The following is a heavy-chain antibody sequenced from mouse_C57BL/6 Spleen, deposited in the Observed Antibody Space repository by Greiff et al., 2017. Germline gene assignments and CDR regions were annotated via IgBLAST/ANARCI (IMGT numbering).Heavy chain of an antibody. CDR1: GYTFTSYW. V-gene: IGHV1-55*01. CDR2: IYPGSGST. Sequence: QVQLQQPGAELVKPGASVKMSCKASGYTFTSYWITWVKQRPGQGLEWIGDIYPGSGSTNYNEKFKSKATFTADTSSNTAYMQLSSLTTEDSAIYYCARAGIYYYGSSTDYWGQGTSVTVSS. CDR3: ARAGIYYYGSSTDY. J-gene: IGHJ4*01. D-gene: IGHD1-1*01.